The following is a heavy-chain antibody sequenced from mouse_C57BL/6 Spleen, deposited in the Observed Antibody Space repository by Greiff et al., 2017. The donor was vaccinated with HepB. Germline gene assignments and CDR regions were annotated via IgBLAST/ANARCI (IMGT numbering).Heavy chain of an antibody. D-gene: IGHD2-5*01. V-gene: IGHV1-52*01. J-gene: IGHJ4*01. CDR1: GYTFTSYW. CDR2: IDPSDSET. Sequence: QVQLPQPGAELVRPGSSVKLSCKASGYTFTSYWMHWVKQRPIQGLEWIGNIDPSDSETHYNQKFKDKATLTVDKSSSTAYMQLSSLTSEDSAVYYCAIPSHYSNYYYYARDYWGQGTSVTVSS. CDR3: AIPSHYSNYYYYARDY.